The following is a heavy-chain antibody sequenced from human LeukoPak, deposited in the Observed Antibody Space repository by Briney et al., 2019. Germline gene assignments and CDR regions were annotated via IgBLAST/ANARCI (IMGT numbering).Heavy chain of an antibody. D-gene: IGHD2-15*01. CDR2: IYYSGST. CDR1: GASISSGAYY. Sequence: SSETLSLTCTVSGASISSGAYYWSWIRQHPGKGLEWIGYIYYSGSTNYNPSLKSRVTISVDTSKNQFSLKLSSVTAADTAVYYCASSPPGCSGGSCYFVGFDPWGQGTLVTVSS. J-gene: IGHJ5*02. CDR3: ASSPPGCSGGSCYFVGFDP. V-gene: IGHV4-61*08.